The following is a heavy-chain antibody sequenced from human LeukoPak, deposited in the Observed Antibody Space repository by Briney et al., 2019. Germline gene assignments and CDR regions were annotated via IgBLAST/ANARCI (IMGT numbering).Heavy chain of an antibody. CDR1: GSSISSGGYS. D-gene: IGHD3-16*02. CDR2: IYHSGST. V-gene: IGHV4-30-2*01. Sequence: PSETLSLTCAVSGSSISSGGYSWSWIRQPPGKGLEWIGYIYHSGSTYYNPSLKSRVTISVDGSKNQFSLKLSSVTAADTAVYYCARFNRKTNWFDPWGQGTLVTVSS. CDR3: ARFNRKTNWFDP. J-gene: IGHJ5*02.